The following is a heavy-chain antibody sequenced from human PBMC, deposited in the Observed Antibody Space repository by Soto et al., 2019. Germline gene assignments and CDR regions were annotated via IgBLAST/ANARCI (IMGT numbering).Heavy chain of an antibody. Sequence: EVQLVESGGGLVQPGGSLRLSCAASGFTFSDHYMDWVRQAPGKALEWLGRIRNKANFYTTESAASVKGRFTISRDDSKNSLYLQMNSLTTEDTALYYCARAGDPDYSHYGSGMDVWGQGTTVTVSS. J-gene: IGHJ6*02. D-gene: IGHD4-4*01. CDR2: IRNKANFYTT. CDR3: ARAGDPDYSHYGSGMDV. V-gene: IGHV3-72*01. CDR1: GFTFSDHY.